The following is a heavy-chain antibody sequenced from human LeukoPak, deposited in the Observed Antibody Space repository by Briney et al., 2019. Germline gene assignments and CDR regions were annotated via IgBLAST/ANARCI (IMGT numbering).Heavy chain of an antibody. CDR3: AKDGGYSSGWGN. Sequence: GGSLRLSCAASGFTFSSYAMSWVRQAPGEGLEWVSAISGSGGTTYYADSVKGRFTISRDNSKNTLYLQMNSLRAEDTAVYYCAKDGGYSSGWGNWGQGTLVTVSS. CDR2: ISGSGGTT. V-gene: IGHV3-23*01. J-gene: IGHJ4*02. D-gene: IGHD6-19*01. CDR1: GFTFSSYA.